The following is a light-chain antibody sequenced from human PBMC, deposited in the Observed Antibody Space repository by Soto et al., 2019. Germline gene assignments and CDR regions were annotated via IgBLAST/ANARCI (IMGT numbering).Light chain of an antibody. Sequence: AIQMTQSPSSLSASVGDTVTITCRASQAIGSDLGWFQQKPGKAPKLLLFSASILHSGVPSRFTGSGSGTEFTLTIYMLQPEDLATYYCLQNYGFPLTFGGGTKVEIK. CDR1: QAIGSD. CDR2: SAS. CDR3: LQNYGFPLT. V-gene: IGKV1-6*01. J-gene: IGKJ4*01.